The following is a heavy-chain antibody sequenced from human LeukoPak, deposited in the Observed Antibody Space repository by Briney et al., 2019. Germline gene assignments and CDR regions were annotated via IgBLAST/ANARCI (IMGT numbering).Heavy chain of an antibody. J-gene: IGHJ6*02. CDR2: IKHDGSVP. D-gene: IGHD3-16*01. CDR3: AKNGGPHDMDV. Sequence: GGSLRLSCATSGFTFSSIWMSWGRRAPGKGREWGANIKHDGSVPNYVDPVKGRFTISRDNAKNSVHQQMDSLRVEDTAVYYCAKNGGPHDMDVWGQGTTVTVSS. V-gene: IGHV3-7*02. CDR1: GFTFSSIW.